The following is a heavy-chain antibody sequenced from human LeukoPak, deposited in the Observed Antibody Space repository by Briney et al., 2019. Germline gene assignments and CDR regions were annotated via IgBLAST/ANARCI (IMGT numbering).Heavy chain of an antibody. J-gene: IGHJ2*01. Sequence: SETLSLTCTVSGGSINNYHWSWIRQPPGKGLEWIGYIYYSGSTNYNPSLKSRVTISVDTSKNQFSLKLSSVTAADTAVYYCARRNAYYDFWSGYYPYWYFDLWGRGTLVTVSS. CDR3: ARRNAYYDFWSGYYPYWYFDL. D-gene: IGHD3-3*01. V-gene: IGHV4-59*08. CDR2: IYYSGST. CDR1: GGSINNYH.